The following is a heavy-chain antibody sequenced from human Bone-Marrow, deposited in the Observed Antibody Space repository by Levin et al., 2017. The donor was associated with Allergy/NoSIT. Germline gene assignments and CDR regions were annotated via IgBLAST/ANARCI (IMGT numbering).Heavy chain of an antibody. J-gene: IGHJ4*02. Sequence: GGSLRLSCAASGFIFKTYAMSWVRQAPGKALEWVSGISGNGDSTFYADSVKGRFTVSRDNAKDTLYLHMSNLRAEDTAIYYWAKDRVVVVGLFDYWGPGSLVTVSS. CDR3: AKDRVVVVGLFDY. CDR1: GFIFKTYA. V-gene: IGHV3-23*01. D-gene: IGHD2-15*01. CDR2: ISGNGDST.